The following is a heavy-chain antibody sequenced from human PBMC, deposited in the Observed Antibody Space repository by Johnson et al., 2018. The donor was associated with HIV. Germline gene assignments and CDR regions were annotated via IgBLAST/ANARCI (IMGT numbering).Heavy chain of an antibody. CDR3: AREGGQWLVLVDAFDI. CDR2: ISYAGSNK. Sequence: QVQLVESGGGLVQPGGSLRLSCAASGFTFSSYAMHWVRQAPGKGLEWVAVISYAGSNKYYADSVKGRLPISRDNSKKTRYLQMNSLRAEDTAVYYCAREGGQWLVLVDAFDIWGQGTMVTVSS. V-gene: IGHV3-30-3*01. J-gene: IGHJ3*02. D-gene: IGHD6-19*01. CDR1: GFTFSSYA.